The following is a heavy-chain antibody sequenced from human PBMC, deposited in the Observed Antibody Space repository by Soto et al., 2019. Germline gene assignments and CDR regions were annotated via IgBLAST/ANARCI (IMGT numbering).Heavy chain of an antibody. CDR2: AAYSGGN. D-gene: IGHD2-15*01. Sequence: PSETLSLTCTVSGGSIDNNNYFWGWVRQPPGKGLEWIGSAAYSGGNYMNPCRKSWVTVSVDTPKIQCSLKLNSVPAADTAVYYCAKAVVGTTSHSGFDSRGQRHLVTVST. J-gene: IGHJ4*02. CDR3: AKAVVGTTSHSGFDS. V-gene: IGHV4-39*01. CDR1: GGSIDNNNYF.